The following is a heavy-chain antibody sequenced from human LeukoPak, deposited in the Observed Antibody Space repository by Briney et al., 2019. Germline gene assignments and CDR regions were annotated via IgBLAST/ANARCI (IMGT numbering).Heavy chain of an antibody. V-gene: IGHV1-18*01. CDR2: INTRNGNA. CDR3: ARDIPTIFYWFDP. D-gene: IGHD3-3*01. J-gene: IGHJ5*02. CDR1: GYTFTTYE. Sequence: ASVKVSCKASGYTFTTYEIIWVRQAPGQGLEWMGWINTRNGNANYAHQLQGRVTMTTDTSTSTSYMELSRLRSDDTAVYYCARDIPTIFYWFDPWGQGTLVTVSS.